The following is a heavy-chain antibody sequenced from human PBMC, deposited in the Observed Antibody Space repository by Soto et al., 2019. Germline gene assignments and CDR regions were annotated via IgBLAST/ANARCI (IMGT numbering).Heavy chain of an antibody. V-gene: IGHV5-51*01. CDR2: IYPGDSDT. D-gene: IGHD6-13*01. Sequence: PGESLKISCEGSGYTFTTYWIGWVRQMPGKGLEWMGIIYPGDSDTRYSPSFQGQVTISADKSISTAYLQWSSLKAPDTAIYYCARSDSTWPPDYWGQGTLLTVSS. J-gene: IGHJ4*02. CDR1: GYTFTTYW. CDR3: ARSDSTWPPDY.